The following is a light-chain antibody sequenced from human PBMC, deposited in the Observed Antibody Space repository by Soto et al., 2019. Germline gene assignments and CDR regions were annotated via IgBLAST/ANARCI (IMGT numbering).Light chain of an antibody. J-gene: IGKJ4*01. CDR2: GAS. V-gene: IGKV3-20*01. CDR3: RQYGRSLGFA. Sequence: IVLTQSPGTLSLSPGERATLSCRASQSVSSDSLAWYQNKLGQAPRLLIYGASTRATGIPDRFSGSGSGTDLTLTISRLETEDFAAYYCRQYGRSLGFAFGGGTKVDIK. CDR1: QSVSSDS.